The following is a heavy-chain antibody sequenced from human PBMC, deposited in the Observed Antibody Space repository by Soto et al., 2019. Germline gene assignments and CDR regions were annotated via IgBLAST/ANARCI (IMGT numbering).Heavy chain of an antibody. V-gene: IGHV4-4*02. D-gene: IGHD2-21*02. J-gene: IGHJ3*02. CDR1: GGSVSSSNW. Sequence: QVQLQESGPGLVKPSGTLSLTCAVSGGSVSSSNWWSWVRQSPGKGLEWMGKIYHSGSAHYNPSLKSRATISLDKSKNQFSLRLTSVTAADTAVYYCARVPGVVVSADDAFDILGPGTRVIVSS. CDR2: IYHSGSA. CDR3: ARVPGVVVSADDAFDI.